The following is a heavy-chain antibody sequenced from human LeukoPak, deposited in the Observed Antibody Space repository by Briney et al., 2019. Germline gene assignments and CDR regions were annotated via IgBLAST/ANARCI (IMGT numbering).Heavy chain of an antibody. CDR1: SGSISSGGYY. Sequence: SQTLSLTCTVSSGSISSGGYYWSWIRRHPGKGLEWIGYIYYSGSTYYNPSLKSRVTISVDTSKNQFSLKLSSVTAADTAVFYCARDRSGEGFGEFYNWFDPWGQGTLVTVSS. CDR3: ARDRSGEGFGEFYNWFDP. V-gene: IGHV4-31*03. CDR2: IYYSGST. J-gene: IGHJ5*02. D-gene: IGHD3-10*01.